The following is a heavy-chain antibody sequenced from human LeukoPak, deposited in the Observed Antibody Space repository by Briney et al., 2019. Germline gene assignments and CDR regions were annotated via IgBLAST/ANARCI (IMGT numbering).Heavy chain of an antibody. D-gene: IGHD1-26*01. Sequence: GGSLRLSCAASGFTFSSYAMHWVRQAPGKGLEWVAVISYDGSNKYYADSVKGRFTISRDNSKNTLYLQMNSLRAEDTAVYYCARGGIVGAVGGFDYWGQGTLVTVSS. CDR1: GFTFSSYA. V-gene: IGHV3-30-3*01. J-gene: IGHJ4*02. CDR3: ARGGIVGAVGGFDY. CDR2: ISYDGSNK.